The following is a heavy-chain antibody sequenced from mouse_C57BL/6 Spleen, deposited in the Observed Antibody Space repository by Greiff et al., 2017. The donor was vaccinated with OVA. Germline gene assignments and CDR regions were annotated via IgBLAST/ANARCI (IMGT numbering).Heavy chain of an antibody. J-gene: IGHJ4*01. CDR3: ARQGQLRAGAMDY. D-gene: IGHD3-2*02. CDR1: GFSLTSYG. CDR2: IWSDGST. V-gene: IGHV2-6-1*01. Sequence: VKLMESGPGLVAPSQSLSITCTVSGFSLTSYGVHWVRQPPGKGLEWLVVIWSDGSTTYNSALKSRLSISKDNSKSQVFLKMNSLQTDDTAMYYCARQGQLRAGAMDYWGQGTSVTVSS.